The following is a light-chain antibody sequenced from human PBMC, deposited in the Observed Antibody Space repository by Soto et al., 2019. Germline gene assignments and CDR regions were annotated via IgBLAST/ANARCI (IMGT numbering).Light chain of an antibody. CDR3: SSARSYIHVV. V-gene: IGLV2-23*02. J-gene: IGLJ2*01. CDR2: EVN. Sequence: QSVLTQPASVSGSPGQSITLSCTGTSSYVGSDNLVSWFQQHPGKAPKLMIYEVNKRPSGVSNRFSGSESGNTASLTISGLQAEDEDDSYCSSARSYIHVVFGGGTKLTVL. CDR1: SSYVGSDNL.